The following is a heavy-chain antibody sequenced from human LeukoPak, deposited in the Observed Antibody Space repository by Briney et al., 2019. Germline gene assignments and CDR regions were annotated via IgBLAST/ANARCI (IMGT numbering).Heavy chain of an antibody. V-gene: IGHV3-30-3*01. CDR3: ARDGSSSGHDHYFDY. J-gene: IGHJ4*02. CDR2: ISYDGSNK. CDR1: GFTFSSYA. D-gene: IGHD6-13*01. Sequence: GRSLRLSCAASGFTFSSYAMHWVRQAPGKGLEWVAVISYDGSNKYYADSVKGRFTISRDNSKNTLYLQMNSLRAEDTAVYYCARDGSSSGHDHYFDYWGQGTLVTVSS.